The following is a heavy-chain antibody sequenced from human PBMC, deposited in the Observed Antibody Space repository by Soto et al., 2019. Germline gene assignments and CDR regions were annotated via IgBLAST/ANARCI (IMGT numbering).Heavy chain of an antibody. CDR1: GYTFTSYG. J-gene: IGHJ6*03. CDR3: ARGARMITFGGVLSLYYYYMDV. CDR2: MNPNSGNT. V-gene: IGHV1-8*02. D-gene: IGHD3-16*01. Sequence: GASVKVSCKASGYTFTSYGISWVRQAPGQGLEWMGWMNPNSGNTGYAQKFQGRVTMTRNTSISTAYMELSSLSSEDTAVYYCARGARMITFGGVLSLYYYYMDVWGKGTTVTVS.